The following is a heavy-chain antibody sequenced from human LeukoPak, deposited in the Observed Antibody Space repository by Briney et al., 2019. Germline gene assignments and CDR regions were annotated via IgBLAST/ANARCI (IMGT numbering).Heavy chain of an antibody. J-gene: IGHJ4*02. CDR2: IIPIFGTA. D-gene: IGHD3-10*01. CDR1: GYTFTGYY. CDR3: ARGKGYYYGSGSYYLIDY. Sequence: GASVKVSCKASGYTFTGYYMHWVRQAPGQGLEWMGGIIPIFGTANYAQKFPGRVTITADESTSTAYMELSSLRSEDTAVYYCARGKGYYYGSGSYYLIDYWGQGTLVTVSS. V-gene: IGHV1-69*13.